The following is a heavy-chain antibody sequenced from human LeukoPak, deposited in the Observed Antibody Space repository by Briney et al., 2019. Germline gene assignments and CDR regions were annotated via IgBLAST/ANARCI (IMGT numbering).Heavy chain of an antibody. D-gene: IGHD2-21*02. CDR1: GYTFTGYY. J-gene: IGHJ3*02. Sequence: GASVKVSCKASGYTFTGYYTHWVRQAPGQGLEWMGWINPNSGGTNYAQKFQGRVTMTRDTSISTAYVELSRLRSDDTAVYYCARGGDCYSSENDAFDIWGQGTMVTVSS. CDR3: ARGGDCYSSENDAFDI. V-gene: IGHV1-2*02. CDR2: INPNSGGT.